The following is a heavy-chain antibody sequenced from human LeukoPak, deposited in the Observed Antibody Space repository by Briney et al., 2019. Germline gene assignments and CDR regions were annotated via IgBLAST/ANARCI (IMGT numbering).Heavy chain of an antibody. CDR2: INSNTGNP. CDR3: ARPKRLCPSSTCYSDFDY. Sequence: GASVKVSCKASGYTFTSSALTWLRQAPGQGLEWMGWINSNTGNPTYAQDFTGRFVFSLDTSVCTAYLHISSLKAEDSAVYYCARPKRLCPSSTCYSDFDYWGQGTLVTVSS. V-gene: IGHV7-4-1*02. J-gene: IGHJ4*02. D-gene: IGHD2/OR15-2a*01. CDR1: GYTFTSSA.